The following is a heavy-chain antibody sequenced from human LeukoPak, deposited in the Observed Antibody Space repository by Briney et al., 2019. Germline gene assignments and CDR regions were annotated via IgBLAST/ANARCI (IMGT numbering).Heavy chain of an antibody. V-gene: IGHV3-21*01. J-gene: IGHJ4*02. CDR1: GFTSSSYS. CDR3: ARASGIGTLDY. Sequence: PGGSLRLSCAASGFTSSSYSMNWVRQAPGKGLEWVSSISSSSSYIYYADSVKGRFNISRDTAKNSLYLQMTSVRAEDTAVYYCARASGIGTLDYWGQGTLVTVSS. CDR2: ISSSSSYI. D-gene: IGHD3-10*01.